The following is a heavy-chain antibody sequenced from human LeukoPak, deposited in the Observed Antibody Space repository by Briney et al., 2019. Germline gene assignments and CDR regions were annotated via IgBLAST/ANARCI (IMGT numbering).Heavy chain of an antibody. CDR2: ISAYNGNT. Sequence: AASVKVSCKASGYTFTSYGISWVRQAPGQGLEWMGWISAYNGNTNYAQKLQGRVTITRDTSASTAYMELSSLRSEDMAVYYCARERKKERYSSGWYSDYWGQGTLVTVSS. D-gene: IGHD6-19*01. CDR1: GYTFTSYG. J-gene: IGHJ4*02. CDR3: ARERKKERYSSGWYSDY. V-gene: IGHV1-18*03.